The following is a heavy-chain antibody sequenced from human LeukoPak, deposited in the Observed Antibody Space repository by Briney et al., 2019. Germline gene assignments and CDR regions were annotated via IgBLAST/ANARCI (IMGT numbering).Heavy chain of an antibody. J-gene: IGHJ3*02. CDR2: ISGRGGSR. CDR3: AKDGRRGYYYDSSGYPHGAFDI. V-gene: IGHV3-23*01. CDR1: GFTFSSYA. D-gene: IGHD3-22*01. Sequence: LTGGSLRLSCAASGFTFSSYAMSWVRQALAKGPEWVSAISGRGGSRYYADSVKGRFTISRDNSKNTLYLQMNSLRAEDTAVYYCAKDGRRGYYYDSSGYPHGAFDIWGQGTMVTVSS.